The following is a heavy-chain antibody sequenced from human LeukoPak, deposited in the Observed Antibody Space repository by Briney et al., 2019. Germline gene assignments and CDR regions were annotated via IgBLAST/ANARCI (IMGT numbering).Heavy chain of an antibody. J-gene: IGHJ3*02. CDR3: ARALRVGGWYLYSDAFDI. V-gene: IGHV3-13*01. CDR2: IGTAGDT. Sequence: GGSLRLSCAASGFTFSSYDMHWVRQATGKGLEWVSAIGTAGDTYYPGSVKGRFTISRENAKNSLYLQMNSLRAGDTAVYYCARALRVGGWYLYSDAFDIWGQGTMVTVSS. CDR1: GFTFSSYD. D-gene: IGHD6-19*01.